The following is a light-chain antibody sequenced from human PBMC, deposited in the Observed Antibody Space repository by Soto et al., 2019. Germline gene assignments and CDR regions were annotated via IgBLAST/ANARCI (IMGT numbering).Light chain of an antibody. CDR3: QHYNNWPWT. V-gene: IGKV1-6*01. CDR1: QGIGNA. J-gene: IGKJ1*01. Sequence: AIQMTQSPSSLSASVGDRVTISCRASQGIGNALGWYQQKPGKPPKVLIYGASNLQSGVPPRFSGSGSGTDFTLTISSLQSDDFAVYYCQHYNNWPWTVGQGTKVDIK. CDR2: GAS.